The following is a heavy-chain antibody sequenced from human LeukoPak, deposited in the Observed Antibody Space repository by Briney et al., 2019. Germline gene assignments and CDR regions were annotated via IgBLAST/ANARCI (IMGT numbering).Heavy chain of an antibody. CDR1: GGSISSYY. CDR3: ARQKDWAHFDY. D-gene: IGHD3/OR15-3a*01. J-gene: IGHJ4*02. CDR2: IYYSGGT. Sequence: SETLSLTCTVSGGSISSYYWSWIRQPPGKGLEWIGYIYYSGGTNYNPSLKSRVTISVDTSKNQFSLKLSSVTAADTAVYYCARQKDWAHFDYWGQGTLVTVSS. V-gene: IGHV4-59*08.